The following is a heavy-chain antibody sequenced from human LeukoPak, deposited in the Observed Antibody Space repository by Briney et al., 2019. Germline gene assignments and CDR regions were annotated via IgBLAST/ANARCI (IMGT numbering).Heavy chain of an antibody. CDR3: ARGNFGYSSSWYYY. CDR1: GYTFTGYY. J-gene: IGHJ4*02. D-gene: IGHD6-13*01. CDR2: INPNSGGT. V-gene: IGHV1-2*04. Sequence: VASVKVSCKASGYTFTGYYMHWVRPAPGQGLEWMGWINPNSGGTNYAQKFQGWVTMTRDTSISTAYMELSRLRSDDTAVYYCARGNFGYSSSWYYYWGQGTLDTVSS.